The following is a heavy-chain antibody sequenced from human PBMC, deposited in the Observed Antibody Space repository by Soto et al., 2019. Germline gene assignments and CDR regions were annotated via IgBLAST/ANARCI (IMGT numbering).Heavy chain of an antibody. Sequence: ASVKVSCKASGYTFTSYGISWVRQAPGQGLEWMGCISADDGNTNYAQKFQGRVTMTEDTSTDTAYMELSSLRSEDTAVYYCATEGYCTNGVCPTFFSRAFDYWGQGTLVTVSS. CDR1: GYTFTSYG. D-gene: IGHD2-8*01. CDR3: ATEGYCTNGVCPTFFSRAFDY. V-gene: IGHV1-18*01. CDR2: ISADDGNT. J-gene: IGHJ4*02.